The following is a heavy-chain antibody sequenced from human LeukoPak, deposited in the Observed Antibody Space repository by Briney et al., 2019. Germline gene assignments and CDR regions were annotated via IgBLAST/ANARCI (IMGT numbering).Heavy chain of an antibody. V-gene: IGHV3-21*01. Sequence: GGSLRLSCAASGFTFSSYSMNWVRQAPGKGLEWVSSISSSSSYIYYADSVKGRFTISRDNAKNSLYLQMNSLRAEDTAVYYCARVRVTMVRGVTSPDAFDIWGQGTMVTVSS. D-gene: IGHD3-10*01. CDR3: ARVRVTMVRGVTSPDAFDI. J-gene: IGHJ3*02. CDR1: GFTFSSYS. CDR2: ISSSSSYI.